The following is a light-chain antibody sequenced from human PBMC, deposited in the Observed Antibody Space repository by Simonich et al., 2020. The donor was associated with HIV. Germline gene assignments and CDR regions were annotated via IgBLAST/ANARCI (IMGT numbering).Light chain of an antibody. V-gene: IGLV6-57*01. CDR2: EDN. J-gene: IGLJ2*01. CDR3: QSYDSSNYVV. Sequence: FMLTQPHSVSESPGKTVTISCTRSSGSIASNYVQWYQQRPGRSPTTVIYEDNQRPSGVPDRFSGSIDSSSNSASLTISGLKTEDEADYYCQSYDSSNYVVFGGGTKLTVL. CDR1: SGSIASNY.